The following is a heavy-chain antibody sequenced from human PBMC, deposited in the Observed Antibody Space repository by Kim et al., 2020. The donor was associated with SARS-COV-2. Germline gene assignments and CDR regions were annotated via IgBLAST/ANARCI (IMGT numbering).Heavy chain of an antibody. Sequence: SETLSLTCSVSGDSVSKTTYYWGWVRQPPGKGLEWIGSIYYTGSTYYNPSLRSRVTMSVDTSRNLFSLSLTSVTAADTAVYYCARLNYDYIWGTYGMGYLEYWGQGTLVTVSS. D-gene: IGHD3-16*01. CDR3: ARLNYDYIWGTYGMGYLEY. CDR1: GDSVSKTTYY. J-gene: IGHJ4*02. CDR2: IYYTGST. V-gene: IGHV4-39*01.